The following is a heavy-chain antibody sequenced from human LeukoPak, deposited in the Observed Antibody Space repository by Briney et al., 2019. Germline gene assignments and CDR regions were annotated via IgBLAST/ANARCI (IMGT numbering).Heavy chain of an antibody. CDR1: GGSISSSNW. CDR2: IYHSGST. Sequence: SGTLSLTCAVSGGSISSSNWWSWVRQPPGKGLEWIGEIYHSGSTNYNPSLKSRVTISVDKSKNQFSLELSSVTAADTAVYYCARAPGGYCSSTSCRLDYWGQGTLVTVSS. CDR3: ARAPGGYCSSTSCRLDY. J-gene: IGHJ4*02. V-gene: IGHV4-4*02. D-gene: IGHD2-2*01.